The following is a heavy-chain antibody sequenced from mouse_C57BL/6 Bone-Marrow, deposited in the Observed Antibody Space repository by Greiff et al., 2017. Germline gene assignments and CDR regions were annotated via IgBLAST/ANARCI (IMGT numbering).Heavy chain of an antibody. CDR2: IHPNSGST. D-gene: IGHD2-1*01. Sequence: QVQLKQSGAELVKPGASVKLSCKASGYTFTEYTIHWVKQRPGQGLEWIGMIHPNSGSTNYNEKFKSKATLTVDKSSSTAYMQLSILTSEDSAVYSSSRPISYVNSWFAYWCQGTRVTVSS. CDR1: GYTFTEYT. J-gene: IGHJ3*01. V-gene: IGHV1-64*01. CDR3: SRPISYVNSWFAY.